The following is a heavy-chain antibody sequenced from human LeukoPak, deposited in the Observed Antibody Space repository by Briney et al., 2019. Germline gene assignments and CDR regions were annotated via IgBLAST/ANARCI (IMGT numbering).Heavy chain of an antibody. CDR2: ISYSGNT. V-gene: IGHV4-59*01. J-gene: IGHJ4*02. CDR3: ARGGGYNSPFGF. D-gene: IGHD5-24*01. CDR1: GGSISSYY. Sequence: PSETLSLTRTVSGGSISSYYWSWIRQPPGKGLEWIGYISYSGNTNYNPSLKSRVTISLDMSKNQFSLKLSSVTAADTAVYYCARGGGYNSPFGFWGQGTLVTVSS.